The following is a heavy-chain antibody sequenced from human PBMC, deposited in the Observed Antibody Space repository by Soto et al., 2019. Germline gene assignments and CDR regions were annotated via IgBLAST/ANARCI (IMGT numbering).Heavy chain of an antibody. J-gene: IGHJ6*02. CDR3: AREPNVMVRGAPMGMDV. D-gene: IGHD3-10*01. CDR1: RGAVRSYY. CDR2: IYYSGST. V-gene: IGHV4-59*02. Sequence: SCAVGRGAVRSYYWSLKRKPPGKGLEWIGYIYYSGSTNYNPSLKSRVTISVDTSKNQFSLKLSSVTAADTAVYYCAREPNVMVRGAPMGMDVWGQGTTVTV.